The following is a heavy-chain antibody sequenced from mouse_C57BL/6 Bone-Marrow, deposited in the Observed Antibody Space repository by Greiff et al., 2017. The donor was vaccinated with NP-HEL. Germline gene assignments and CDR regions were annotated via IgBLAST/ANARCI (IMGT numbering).Heavy chain of an antibody. CDR3: AREEGLRRFAY. D-gene: IGHD2-4*01. CDR1: GYTFTSYW. V-gene: IGHV1-55*01. CDR2: IYPGSGST. Sequence: VQLQQPGAELVKPGASVKMSCKASGYTFTSYWITWVKQRPGQGLEWIGDIYPGSGSTNYNEKFKSKATLTVYTSSSLAYMQLSSLTSEDSAVYYCAREEGLRRFAYWGQGTLVTVSA. J-gene: IGHJ3*01.